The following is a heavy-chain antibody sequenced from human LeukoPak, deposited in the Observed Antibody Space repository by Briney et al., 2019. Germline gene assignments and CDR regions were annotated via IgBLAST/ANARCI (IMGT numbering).Heavy chain of an antibody. D-gene: IGHD3-22*01. CDR3: ARDQSSYYDSSGYYYY. V-gene: IGHV1-2*02. CDR1: GYTFTGYY. Sequence: ASVNVSCKASGYTFTGYYMHWVRQPPGQGRQWMGWINPNSGGTNYAQKFQGRVTMTRDTSISTAYMELSRLRSDDTAVYYCARDQSSYYDSSGYYYYWGQGTLVTVSS. CDR2: INPNSGGT. J-gene: IGHJ4*02.